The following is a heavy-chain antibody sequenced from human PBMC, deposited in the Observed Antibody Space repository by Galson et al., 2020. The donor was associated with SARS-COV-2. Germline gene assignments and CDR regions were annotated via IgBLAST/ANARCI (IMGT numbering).Heavy chain of an antibody. Sequence: PSETLSLTCTVSGGSISSYYWSWIRQPPGKGLEWIGYIYYSGSTNYNPSLKSRVTISVDTSKNQFSLKLSSVTAADTAVYYCAGGYCTNGVCSGEIYWGQGTLVTVSS. D-gene: IGHD2-8*01. J-gene: IGHJ4*02. CDR2: IYYSGST. CDR1: GGSISSYY. CDR3: AGGYCTNGVCSGEIY. V-gene: IGHV4-59*01.